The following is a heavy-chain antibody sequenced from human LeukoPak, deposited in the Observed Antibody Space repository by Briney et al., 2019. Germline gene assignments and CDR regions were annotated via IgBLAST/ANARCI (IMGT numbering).Heavy chain of an antibody. CDR2: INHSGST. J-gene: IGHJ4*02. CDR3: ARGAFRRLDY. D-gene: IGHD3-3*02. V-gene: IGHV4-34*01. CDR1: GGSFSGYY. Sequence: SETLSLTCAVYGGSFSGYYWSWIRQPPGKGLEWIGEINHSGSTNYNPSLKSRVTISVDTSKNQFSLKLSSVTAADTAVCYCARGAFRRLDYWGQGTLVTVSS.